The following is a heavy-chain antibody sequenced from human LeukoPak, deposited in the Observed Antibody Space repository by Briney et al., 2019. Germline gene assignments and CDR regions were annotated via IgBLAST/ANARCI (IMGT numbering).Heavy chain of an antibody. J-gene: IGHJ3*02. Sequence: GGSLRLSCAASGFTFSSYNMNWVRQAPGKGLEWVSYITSSSSTIYYADSVKGRFTISRDNAKNSLYLQMSSLRAEDTAVYYCARGSNWFAFDIWGQGTMVTVSS. CDR1: GFTFSSYN. CDR2: ITSSSSTI. V-gene: IGHV3-48*01. D-gene: IGHD1-26*01. CDR3: ARGSNWFAFDI.